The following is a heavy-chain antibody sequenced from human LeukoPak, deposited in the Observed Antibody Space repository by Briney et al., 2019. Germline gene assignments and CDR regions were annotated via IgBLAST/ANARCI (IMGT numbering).Heavy chain of an antibody. Sequence: PSETLSLTCAVYGGSFSGYYWSWIRQPPGKGLEWIGEINHSGSTNYNPSLKSRVTISVDTSKNQFSLKLSSVTAADTAVYYCARDRPVADNNWFDSWGQGTLVTVSS. V-gene: IGHV4-34*01. D-gene: IGHD2-15*01. CDR2: INHSGST. CDR3: ARDRPVADNNWFDS. CDR1: GGSFSGYY. J-gene: IGHJ5*01.